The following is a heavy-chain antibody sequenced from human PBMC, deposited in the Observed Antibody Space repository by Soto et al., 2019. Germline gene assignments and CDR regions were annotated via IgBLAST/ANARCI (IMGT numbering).Heavy chain of an antibody. Sequence: ASVKVSCKASGYTFNTFAISWVRQAPGQGLQWMGGIIPIFGTPDYAQHFPSRVTISADESTNTAYLELSSLRSEDTAVYYCARSPGITGTRASQYAMDVWGQGTTVTVSS. D-gene: IGHD1-20*01. CDR2: IIPIFGTP. V-gene: IGHV1-69*13. CDR3: ARSPGITGTRASQYAMDV. CDR1: GYTFNTFA. J-gene: IGHJ6*02.